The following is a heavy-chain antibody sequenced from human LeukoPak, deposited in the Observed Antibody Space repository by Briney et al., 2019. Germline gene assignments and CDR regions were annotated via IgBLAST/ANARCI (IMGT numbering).Heavy chain of an antibody. J-gene: IGHJ4*02. D-gene: IGHD5-18*01. V-gene: IGHV4-59*12. CDR3: ASWQPDTAMVQGFDY. Sequence: ASETLSLTCTVSGGSISSYYWSWIRQPPGKGLEWIGYIYYSGSTNYNPSLKSRVTISVDTSKNQFSLKLSSVTAADTAVYYCASWQPDTAMVQGFDYWGQGTLVTVSS. CDR2: IYYSGST. CDR1: GGSISSYY.